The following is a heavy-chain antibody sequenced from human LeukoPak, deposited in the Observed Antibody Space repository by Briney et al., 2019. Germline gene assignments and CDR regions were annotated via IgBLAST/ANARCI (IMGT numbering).Heavy chain of an antibody. D-gene: IGHD3-10*01. V-gene: IGHV3-30*18. Sequence: GGSLRLSCAASGFTFSSYGMHWVRQAPGKGLEWVAVISYDGSNKYYADSVKGRFTISRDNSKNTLYLQMNSLRAEDTAVYYCAKMVRGVGPFDYWGQGTLVTVSS. J-gene: IGHJ4*02. CDR3: AKMVRGVGPFDY. CDR2: ISYDGSNK. CDR1: GFTFSSYG.